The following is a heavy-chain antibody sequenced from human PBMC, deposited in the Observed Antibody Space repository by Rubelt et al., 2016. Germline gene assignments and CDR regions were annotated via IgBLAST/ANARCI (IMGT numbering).Heavy chain of an antibody. D-gene: IGHD3-10*01. CDR3: ARDHVSSALDY. CDR1: GFTFSSYG. V-gene: IGHV3-33*01. Sequence: QVQLVESGGGVVQPGRSLRLSCAASGFTFSSYGMHWVRQAPGKGLEWVAVIWNDGSNKYYADSVKGRFTISGDNSRNRRYLQMNSLRAEETAVYYCARDHVSSALDYWGQGTLVTVSS. CDR2: IWNDGSNK. J-gene: IGHJ4*02.